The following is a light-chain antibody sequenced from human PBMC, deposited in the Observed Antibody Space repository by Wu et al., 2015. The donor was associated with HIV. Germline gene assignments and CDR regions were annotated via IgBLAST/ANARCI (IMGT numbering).Light chain of an antibody. CDR3: QQYYSTPLYS. V-gene: IGKV1-NL1*01. CDR2: AAS. Sequence: DIQMTQSPSSLFASVGDGVTITCRASQGISNSLAWYQQKPGKAPKLLLYAASRLESGVPSRFSGSGSGTDYTLTISSLQPEDFATYYCQQYYSTPLYSFGQGTKLEIK. CDR1: QGISNS. J-gene: IGKJ2*03.